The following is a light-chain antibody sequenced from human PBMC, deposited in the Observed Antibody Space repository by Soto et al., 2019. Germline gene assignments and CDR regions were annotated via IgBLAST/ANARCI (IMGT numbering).Light chain of an antibody. CDR3: QQYNYRPPA. CDR2: GAS. CDR1: QSVSGN. Sequence: EIVMTQSPATLSVSRGERAALSCRASQSVSGNLVWYQQTPGQAPRLLIYGASTRGTGIPARFSGSGFGTEFTLTISSLKSEDFAVYYCQQYNYRPPAFGQGTRLEIK. J-gene: IGKJ5*01. V-gene: IGKV3-15*01.